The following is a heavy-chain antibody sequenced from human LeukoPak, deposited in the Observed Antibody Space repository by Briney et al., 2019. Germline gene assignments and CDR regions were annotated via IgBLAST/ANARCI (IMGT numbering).Heavy chain of an antibody. V-gene: IGHV4-34*01. CDR2: INHSGST. Sequence: SSEALSFTCAVYGGSFSGYYWSWIRQPPGKGLEWIGEINHSGSTNYNPSLKSRVTISVDTSKNQFSLKLSSVTAADTAVYYCARGRYCSGGSCYVDYWGQGTLVTVSS. D-gene: IGHD2-15*01. CDR3: ARGRYCSGGSCYVDY. J-gene: IGHJ4*02. CDR1: GGSFSGYY.